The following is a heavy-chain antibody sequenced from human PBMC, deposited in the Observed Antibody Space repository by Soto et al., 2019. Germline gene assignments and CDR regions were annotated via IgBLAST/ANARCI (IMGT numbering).Heavy chain of an antibody. Sequence: VQLVQSEADVEKPGASVTVSCKTSGYTFTANYIHWVRQAPGQGLEGMGWINTNNGGTHFAQKFQDWVTLTRDKSISTAYMELRRLKSDDTAIYYCARGSFVGANGGADAFDSWGQGTMVSVSS. CDR1: GYTFTANY. D-gene: IGHD1-26*01. V-gene: IGHV1-2*04. J-gene: IGHJ3*02. CDR3: ARGSFVGANGGADAFDS. CDR2: INTNNGGT.